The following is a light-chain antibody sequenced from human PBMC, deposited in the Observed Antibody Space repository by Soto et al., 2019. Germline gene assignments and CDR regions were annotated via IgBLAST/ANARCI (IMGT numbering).Light chain of an antibody. Sequence: QSVLTQPPSVSGAPGQRVTISCTGSNSNIGAGYDVHWYQQFPGTAPKLLIYGNINRPSGVPDRFPGSKSGPSASLAITGLQAEDEADYYCQSYDRSLSSPIFGGGTKLTVL. CDR3: QSYDRSLSSPI. J-gene: IGLJ2*01. CDR1: NSNIGAGYD. V-gene: IGLV1-40*01. CDR2: GNI.